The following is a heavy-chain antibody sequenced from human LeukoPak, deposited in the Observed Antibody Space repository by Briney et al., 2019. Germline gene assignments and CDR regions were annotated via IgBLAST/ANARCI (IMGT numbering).Heavy chain of an antibody. CDR2: SVVGSGNT. D-gene: IGHD2/OR15-2a*01. V-gene: IGHV1-58*01. CDR3: AEDVIYESD. CDR1: GFTFSNSA. J-gene: IGHJ4*02. Sequence: SVKVSCKASGFTFSNSAVQWVRQARGQRLEWIGWSVVGSGNTNYAQKFQERVTITRDMSTSTAYMELSSLRSEDTAVYYCAEDVIYESDWGQGTLVTVSS.